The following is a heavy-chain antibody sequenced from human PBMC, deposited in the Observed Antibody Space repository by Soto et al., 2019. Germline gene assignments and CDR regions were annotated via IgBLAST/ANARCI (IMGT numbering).Heavy chain of an antibody. Sequence: SETLSLTCTVSGGSISSYYWSWIRQPAGKGLEWIGRIYTSGSTNCNPSLKSRVTMSVDTSKNQFSLKLSSVTAADTAVYYCARGRSAKSWLRSLPGYYYYYGMDVWGQGTTVTVSS. CDR3: ARGRSAKSWLRSLPGYYYYYGMDV. V-gene: IGHV4-4*07. CDR2: IYTSGST. CDR1: GGSISSYY. D-gene: IGHD5-12*01. J-gene: IGHJ6*02.